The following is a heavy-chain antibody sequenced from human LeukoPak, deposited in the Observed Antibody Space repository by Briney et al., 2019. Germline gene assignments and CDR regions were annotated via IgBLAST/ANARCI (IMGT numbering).Heavy chain of an antibody. CDR1: RVTFSNYV. CDR3: AKAFRSNYYDGMEV. J-gene: IGHJ6*02. CDR2: ISGSGSST. Sequence: GGSLRLSCAASRVTFSNYVMSWVRQAPGKGLEWVSAISGSGSSTYYADSVKGRFTIFRDNSQNTLYLQMNSLRAEDTAVYYCAKAFRSNYYDGMEVWGQGTTVTVSS. V-gene: IGHV3-23*01.